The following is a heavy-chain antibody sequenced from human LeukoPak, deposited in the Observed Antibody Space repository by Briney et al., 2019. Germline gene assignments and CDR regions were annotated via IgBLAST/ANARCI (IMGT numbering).Heavy chain of an antibody. Sequence: SETLSPSSSVSGASISNLYWSWIRQSPGKGLEWIGYIYHTGSTDYNSSLKNRVTISLDTSKNQFSLKLNSVTAADTAIYYCARGSGAPTIAPFDYWGHQTALRVSS. CDR1: GASISNLY. D-gene: IGHD5-24*01. CDR2: IYHTGST. J-gene: IGHJ4*01. CDR3: ARGSGAPTIAPFDY. V-gene: IGHV4-59*01.